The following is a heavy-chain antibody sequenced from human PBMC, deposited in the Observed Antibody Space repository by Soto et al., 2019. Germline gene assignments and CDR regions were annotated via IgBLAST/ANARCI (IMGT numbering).Heavy chain of an antibody. CDR1: GFTFTFYS. Sequence: PGGSLRLSCAASGFTFTFYSMKWVRQAPGKGPEWWVSCIRSSNNYIYYAGSVKGRFTNSRDNAKNSLSMQMNSLRVEDTAVYCCASLSDAFDIWGQGTMVTVSS. V-gene: IGHV3-21*01. J-gene: IGHJ3*02. CDR3: ASLSDAFDI. CDR2: IRSSNNYI.